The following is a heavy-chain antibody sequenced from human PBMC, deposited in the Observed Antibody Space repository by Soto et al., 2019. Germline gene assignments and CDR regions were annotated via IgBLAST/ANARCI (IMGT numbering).Heavy chain of an antibody. CDR3: ARESLVYAIPFDY. CDR1: GYTFTSYA. D-gene: IGHD2-8*01. J-gene: IGHJ4*02. CDR2: INAGNGNT. V-gene: IGHV1-3*01. Sequence: ASVKVSCKASGYTFTSYAMHWVRQAPGQRLEWMGWINAGNGNTKYSQKFQGRVTITRDTSASTAYMELSSLRSEDTAVYYCARESLVYAIPFDYWGQGTLVTVPS.